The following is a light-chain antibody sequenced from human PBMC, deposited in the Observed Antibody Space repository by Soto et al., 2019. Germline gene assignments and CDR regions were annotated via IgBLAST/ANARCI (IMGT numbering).Light chain of an antibody. CDR3: RQASDYPLT. V-gene: IGKV1-12*01. CDR2: AAF. J-gene: IGKJ1*01. Sequence: DIQMTQSPSSVSASVGDKVIITCRASQDISTWLAWYQQKPGKAPTLLIYAAFTLQTDVPSRFSGSGSGTDFSLTINNLQPEDFATYYCRQASDYPLTFGQGTKVELK. CDR1: QDISTW.